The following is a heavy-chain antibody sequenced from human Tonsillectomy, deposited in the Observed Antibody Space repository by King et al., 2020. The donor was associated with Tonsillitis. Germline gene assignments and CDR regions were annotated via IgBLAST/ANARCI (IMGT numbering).Heavy chain of an antibody. D-gene: IGHD5-12*01. Sequence: VQLVESGGGVVQPGRSLRLSCAASGFTFSSYAMHWVRQAPGKGLEWVAVISYDGSNKYYADSVKGRFIISRDNSKNTLYLQMNSLGAEDTAVYFCARSGGYEWWSFDYWGQGTLVTVSP. V-gene: IGHV3-30*01. CDR3: ARSGGYEWWSFDY. CDR2: ISYDGSNK. CDR1: GFTFSSYA. J-gene: IGHJ4*02.